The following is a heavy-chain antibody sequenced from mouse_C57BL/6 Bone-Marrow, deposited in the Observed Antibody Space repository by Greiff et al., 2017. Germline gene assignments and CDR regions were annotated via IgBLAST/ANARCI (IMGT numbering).Heavy chain of an antibody. CDR3: TRRWLRDAMDY. Sequence: QVQLKQSGAELVRPGASVTLSCKASGYTFTDYEMHWVKQTPVHGLEWIGAIDPETGGTAYNQKFKGKAILTADKSSSTAYMELRSLTSEDSAVYYCTRRWLRDAMDYWGQGTSVTVSS. CDR1: GYTFTDYE. D-gene: IGHD2-3*01. V-gene: IGHV1-15*01. CDR2: IDPETGGT. J-gene: IGHJ4*01.